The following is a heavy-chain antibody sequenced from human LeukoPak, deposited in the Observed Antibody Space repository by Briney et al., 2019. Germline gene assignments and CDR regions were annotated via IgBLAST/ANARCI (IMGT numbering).Heavy chain of an antibody. CDR1: GYTFTSYA. J-gene: IGHJ2*01. Sequence: ASVKVSCKASGYTFTSYAMHWVRQAPGQRLEWMGWINAGNGNTKYSQKFQGRVTITRDTSASTAYMELSSLRSEDTAVYYCARTVARYWYFDLWGRGTLVTVSS. CDR3: ARTVARYWYFDL. CDR2: INAGNGNT. D-gene: IGHD6-19*01. V-gene: IGHV1-3*01.